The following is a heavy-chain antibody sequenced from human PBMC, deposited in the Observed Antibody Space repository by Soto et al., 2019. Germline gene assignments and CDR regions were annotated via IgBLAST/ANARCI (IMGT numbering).Heavy chain of an antibody. V-gene: IGHV1-8*01. CDR1: GYTFTSYD. Sequence: GASVKVSCKASGYTFTSYDINWVRQATGQGLEWMGWMNPNSGNTGYAQKFQGRVTMTRNTSISTAYMELSSLRSEDTAVYYCARAQLLEYCSDGSCTYYYYYYYLHGWGKGTTVTGSS. CDR2: MNPNSGNT. D-gene: IGHD2-15*01. CDR3: ARAQLLEYCSDGSCTYYYYYYYLHG. J-gene: IGHJ6*03.